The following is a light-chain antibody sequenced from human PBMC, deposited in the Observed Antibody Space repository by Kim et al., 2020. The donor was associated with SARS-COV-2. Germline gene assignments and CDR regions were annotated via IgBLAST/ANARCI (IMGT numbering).Light chain of an antibody. CDR2: DNN. CDR1: SSNIGNND. Sequence: GQKVPSSCSGSSSNIGNNDISWYQQLPGTAPKLLTYDNNKRPSGIPDRFSGSKSGTSATLGITGLQTGDEADYYCGTWDSSLSAYVFGTGTKVTVL. CDR3: GTWDSSLSAYV. V-gene: IGLV1-51*01. J-gene: IGLJ1*01.